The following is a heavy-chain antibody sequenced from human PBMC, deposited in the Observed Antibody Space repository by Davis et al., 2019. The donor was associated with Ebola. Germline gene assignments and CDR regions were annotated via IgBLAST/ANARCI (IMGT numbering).Heavy chain of an antibody. V-gene: IGHV3-33*08. CDR1: GFTFSSYW. Sequence: GESLKISCAASGFTFSSYWMSWVRQAPGKGLEWVAVIWYDGSNKYYADSVKGRFTISRDNSKNTLYLQMNSLRAEDTAVYYCARASTYYDFWSGLPTNYYYGMDVWGQGTTVTVSS. D-gene: IGHD3-3*01. CDR3: ARASTYYDFWSGLPTNYYYGMDV. J-gene: IGHJ6*02. CDR2: IWYDGSNK.